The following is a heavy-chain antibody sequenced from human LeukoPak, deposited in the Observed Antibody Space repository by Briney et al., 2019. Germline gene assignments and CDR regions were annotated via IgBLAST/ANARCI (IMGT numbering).Heavy chain of an antibody. D-gene: IGHD3-9*01. J-gene: IGHJ4*02. V-gene: IGHV3-7*01. CDR2: INQLGSEK. Sequence: PGGSLRLSCEGSGFSFSSYWMSWVRQAPGKGLEWVANINQLGSEKYYVDSVKGRFTISRDNAKNSLNLQLNSPRVEDTAVYYCARADWGSVDYWGQGTLVTVSS. CDR1: GFSFSSYW. CDR3: ARADWGSVDY.